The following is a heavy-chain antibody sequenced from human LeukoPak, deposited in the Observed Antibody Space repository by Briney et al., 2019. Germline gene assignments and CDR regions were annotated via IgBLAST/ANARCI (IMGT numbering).Heavy chain of an antibody. J-gene: IGHJ5*02. D-gene: IGHD4-17*01. Sequence: GASVKVSCKASGYTFTSYAMHWVRQAPGQRLEWMGWINAGNSNTKYSQKFQGRVTITRDTSASTAYMELSSLRSEDTAVYYCARRYGDYPNWFDPWGQGTLVTVSS. CDR1: GYTFTSYA. CDR3: ARRYGDYPNWFDP. CDR2: INAGNSNT. V-gene: IGHV1-3*01.